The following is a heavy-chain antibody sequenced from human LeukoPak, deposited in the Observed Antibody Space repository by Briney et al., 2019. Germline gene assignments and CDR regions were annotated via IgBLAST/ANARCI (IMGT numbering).Heavy chain of an antibody. V-gene: IGHV1-18*01. Sequence: GASVKVSCKASGYTITSYGISWVRQAPGQGLEWMGWLSAYNGNTNYAQKLQGRVTMTTDTSTSTAYMELRSLRSDDTAVYYCARDLEYYDSSGYYQRGGYFDYWGQGTLVTVSS. D-gene: IGHD3-22*01. CDR1: GYTITSYG. CDR2: LSAYNGNT. CDR3: ARDLEYYDSSGYYQRGGYFDY. J-gene: IGHJ4*02.